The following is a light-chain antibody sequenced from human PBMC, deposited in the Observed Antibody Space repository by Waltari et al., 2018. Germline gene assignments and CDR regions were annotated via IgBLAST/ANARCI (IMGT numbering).Light chain of an antibody. CDR1: QTISKY. CDR2: AAS. CDR3: QQANSFPYT. V-gene: IGKV1-12*01. Sequence: DIQMTQSPSSVSASLGDNVTLTCRASQTISKYFAWYQHAPGKAPKLLIYAASNLQSEFPLRFSGSGSGTDFTLTISGLQPEDVGTYYCQQANSFPYTFGQGTKLEIK. J-gene: IGKJ2*01.